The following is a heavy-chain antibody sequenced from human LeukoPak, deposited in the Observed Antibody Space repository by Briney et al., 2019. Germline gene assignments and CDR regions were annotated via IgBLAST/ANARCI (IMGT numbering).Heavy chain of an antibody. CDR1: GFTVSSNY. V-gene: IGHV3-53*01. Sequence: GGSLRLSCAASGFTVSSNYMSWVRQAPGKGLEWVSVIYSGGSTYYADSVKGRFTISRDNAKNTLYLQMNSLRAEDTAVYYCAESYSSGWFTNYYGMDVWGQGTTVTVSS. CDR3: AESYSSGWFTNYYGMDV. J-gene: IGHJ6*02. CDR2: IYSGGST. D-gene: IGHD6-19*01.